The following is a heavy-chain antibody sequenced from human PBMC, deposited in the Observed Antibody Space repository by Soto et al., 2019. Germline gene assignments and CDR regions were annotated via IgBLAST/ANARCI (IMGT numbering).Heavy chain of an antibody. D-gene: IGHD6-25*01. CDR1: GDSIRCYHYS. CDR2: VYFSGGNS. CDR3: AYGSSSAWIDK. J-gene: IGHJ4*02. Sequence: SSETLSLTCAVSGDSIRCYHYSWAWIRQAPGKGLEWVGSVYFSGGNSYYNPSLKSRVTISVDTSYNKFFLRLNSVTAADTAVYFCAYGSSSAWIDKWGQGTLVTVSS. V-gene: IGHV4-39*01.